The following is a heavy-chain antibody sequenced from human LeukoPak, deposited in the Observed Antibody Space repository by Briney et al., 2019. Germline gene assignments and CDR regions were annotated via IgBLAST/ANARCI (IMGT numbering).Heavy chain of an antibody. V-gene: IGHV3-23*01. J-gene: IGHJ4*02. Sequence: GGSLRLSCAAAGVTFSSYAMSWFRQAPGKGLEWFSGIIGSGGSTFYADSLKGRFTISRDNSKNTLYLQMNGLRAEDTAVYYCAKGGAFSTYYFDYWGQGTLVTVSS. CDR2: IIGSGGST. D-gene: IGHD4/OR15-4a*01. CDR1: GVTFSSYA. CDR3: AKGGAFSTYYFDY.